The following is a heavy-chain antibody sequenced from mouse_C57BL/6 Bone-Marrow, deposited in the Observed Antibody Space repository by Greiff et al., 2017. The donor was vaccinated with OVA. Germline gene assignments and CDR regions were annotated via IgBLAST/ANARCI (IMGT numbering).Heavy chain of an antibody. CDR3: ARPLYYGSSSFAY. Sequence: VQLQQYGAELVKPGASVKMSCKASGYTFTTYPIEWMKQNHGKSLEWIGNFHPYNDDTKYNEKFKGKATLTVEKSSSTVYLELSRLTSDDSAVDYCARPLYYGSSSFAYWGQGTLVTVSA. V-gene: IGHV1-47*01. CDR1: GYTFTTYP. CDR2: FHPYNDDT. J-gene: IGHJ3*01. D-gene: IGHD1-1*01.